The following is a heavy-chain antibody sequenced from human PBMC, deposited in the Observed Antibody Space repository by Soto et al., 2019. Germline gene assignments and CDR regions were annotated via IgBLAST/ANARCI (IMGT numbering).Heavy chain of an antibody. CDR1: GVSISSYY. V-gene: IGHV4-59*08. J-gene: IGHJ4*02. D-gene: IGHD3-16*01. CDR3: ARQTEGSYGDFDY. CDR2: IYYSGST. Sequence: SETLSLTCTVSGVSISSYYWIWIRPPPGKGLEWIGYIYYSGSTNYNPSLKSRVTISVDTSKNQFSLKLSSVTAADTAVYYCARQTEGSYGDFDYWGQGTLVTVSS.